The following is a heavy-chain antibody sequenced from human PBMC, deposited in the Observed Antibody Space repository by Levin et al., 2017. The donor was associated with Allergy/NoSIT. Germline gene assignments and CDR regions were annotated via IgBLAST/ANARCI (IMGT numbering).Heavy chain of an antibody. J-gene: IGHJ4*02. CDR2: IKQDGSEK. V-gene: IGHV3-7*01. CDR1: GFTFSSYW. D-gene: IGHD6-13*01. CDR3: ARNSRIEAAAGSFDY. Sequence: GGSLRLSCAASGFTFSSYWMSWVRQAPGKGLEWVANIKQDGSEKYYVDSVKGRFTISRDNANNSLYLQVNSLRSEDTAAYYCARNSRIEAAAGSFDYWGQGTLVTVSS.